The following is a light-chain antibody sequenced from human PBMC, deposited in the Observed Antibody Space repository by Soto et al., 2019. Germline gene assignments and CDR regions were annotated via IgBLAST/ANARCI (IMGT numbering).Light chain of an antibody. V-gene: IGLV1-47*01. CDR1: SSNIGRHY. CDR3: AAWDDILSGRV. J-gene: IGLJ3*02. Sequence: QPVLTQPPSAPGTPGQRVTISCSGGSSNIGRHYVYWYQQLPGTAPKPLIYRSDQRPSGVPDRFSGSRSGTSASLAINGLRSEDEADYYCAAWDDILSGRVFGGGTKLTVL. CDR2: RSD.